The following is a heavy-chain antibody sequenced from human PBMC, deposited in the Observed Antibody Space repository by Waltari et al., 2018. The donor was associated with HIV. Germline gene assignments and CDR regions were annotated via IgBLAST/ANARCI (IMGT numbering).Heavy chain of an antibody. V-gene: IGHV4-4*02. CDR3: VRGGGLGSGWYR. Sequence: QLLESGPGLVTPSGTLSLTFVVSGGSISSTNWWSWVRQAPGKGLEWIGEIYHTGITNYNPSLKRRVRMSVDKSKNQFSVNLKSVTAADTAIYYCVRGGGLGSGWYRWGQGARVTVAS. J-gene: IGHJ4*02. CDR1: GGSISSTNW. CDR2: IYHTGIT. D-gene: IGHD6-19*01.